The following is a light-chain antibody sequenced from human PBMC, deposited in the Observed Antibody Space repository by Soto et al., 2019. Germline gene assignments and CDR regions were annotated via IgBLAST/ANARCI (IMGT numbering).Light chain of an antibody. Sequence: QAVVTHEPSLTVSPGGTVTVTCGSSTGTVTSGHYPYWFQQKPGQAPRALIYDTSNKHSWTPARFSGSLLGGKAALTLSGAQSEDEAEYYCLLSYSGARLYVFGTGTKLTVL. J-gene: IGLJ1*01. CDR1: TGTVTSGHY. V-gene: IGLV7-46*01. CDR3: LLSYSGARLYV. CDR2: DTS.